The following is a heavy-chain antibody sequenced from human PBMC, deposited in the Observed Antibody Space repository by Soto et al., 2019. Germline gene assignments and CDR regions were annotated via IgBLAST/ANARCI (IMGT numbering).Heavy chain of an antibody. D-gene: IGHD3-22*01. Sequence: WRWIMQPPGKGLEWIGYIYYSGSTNYNPSLKSRVTISVDTSKNQFSLKLSSVTAADTAVYYCALISSGDYYLDYRGQGTLVTVSS. CDR3: ALISSGDYYLDY. CDR2: IYYSGST. J-gene: IGHJ4*02. V-gene: IGHV4-61*06.